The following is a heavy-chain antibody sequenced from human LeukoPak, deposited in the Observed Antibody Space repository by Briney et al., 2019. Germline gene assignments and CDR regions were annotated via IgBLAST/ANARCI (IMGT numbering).Heavy chain of an antibody. CDR2: IYYSGST. D-gene: IGHD3-22*01. CDR3: ARGGGYPITDYFDY. V-gene: IGHV4-61*01. J-gene: IGHJ4*02. Sequence: PSETLSLTCTVSGGSISSGSYYWSWIRQPPGKGLEWIGYIYYSGSTNYNPSLKSRVTISVDTSKNQFSLKLSSVTAADTAVYYCARGGGYPITDYFDYWGQGTLVTVSS. CDR1: GGSISSGSYY.